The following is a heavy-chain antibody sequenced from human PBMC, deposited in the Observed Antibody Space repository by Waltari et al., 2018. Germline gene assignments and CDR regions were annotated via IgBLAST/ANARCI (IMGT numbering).Heavy chain of an antibody. D-gene: IGHD3-16*02. CDR3: ARAAYDYVWGSYRGAFDY. Sequence: WSWIRQPAGKGLEWIGRIYTSGSTNYNPSLKSRVTISVDTSKNQFSLKLSSVTAADTAVYYCARAAYDYVWGSYRGAFDYWGQGTLVTVSS. CDR2: IYTSGST. V-gene: IGHV4-61*02. J-gene: IGHJ4*02.